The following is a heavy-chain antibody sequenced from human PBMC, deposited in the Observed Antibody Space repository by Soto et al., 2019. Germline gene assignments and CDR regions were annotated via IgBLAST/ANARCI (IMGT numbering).Heavy chain of an antibody. Sequence: PLEILSLTCTVSGGSISSYCWSWIRQPPGKGLEWIGYIYYSGSTNYNPSLKSRVTISVDTSKNQFSLKLSSVTAADTAVYYCARDRAAVGYSSGWYWFDPWGQGTLVTVSS. CDR3: ARDRAAVGYSSGWYWFDP. CDR2: IYYSGST. J-gene: IGHJ5*02. D-gene: IGHD6-19*01. CDR1: GGSISSYC. V-gene: IGHV4-59*01.